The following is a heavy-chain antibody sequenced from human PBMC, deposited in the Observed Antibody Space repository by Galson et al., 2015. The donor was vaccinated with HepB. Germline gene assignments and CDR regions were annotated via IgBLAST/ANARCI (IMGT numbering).Heavy chain of an antibody. J-gene: IGHJ6*03. V-gene: IGHV1-2*06. CDR3: ARTPITIFGVVIDPIRPGIREYMDV. CDR2: INPNSGGT. Sequence: SVKVSCKASGYTFTGYHMHWVRQAPGQGLEWIGRINPNSGGTNYAQKFQGRVTMTRDTSISTAYMELSRLRSDDTAVYYCARTPITIFGVVIDPIRPGIREYMDVWGKGTTVTVSS. D-gene: IGHD3-3*01. CDR1: GYTFTGYH.